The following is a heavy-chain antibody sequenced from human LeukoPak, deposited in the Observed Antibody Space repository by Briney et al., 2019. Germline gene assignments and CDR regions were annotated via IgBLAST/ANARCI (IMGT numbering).Heavy chain of an antibody. J-gene: IGHJ3*02. V-gene: IGHV4-4*07. Sequence: SETLSLICSVSGGSISSYYWSWLRQPAGKGLEWIGRIHTRAGTEYNPSLKSRVTMSVDTSKNQFSLKLTSVTAADTAVYFCARDDNSGYSDDAFDIWGQGTLVTVSS. CDR3: ARDDNSGYSDDAFDI. CDR1: GGSISSYY. D-gene: IGHD5-12*01. CDR2: IHTRAGT.